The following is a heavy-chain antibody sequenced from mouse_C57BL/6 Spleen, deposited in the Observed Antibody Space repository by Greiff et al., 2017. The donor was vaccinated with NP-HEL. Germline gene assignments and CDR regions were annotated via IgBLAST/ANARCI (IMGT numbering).Heavy chain of an antibody. V-gene: IGHV14-2*01. J-gene: IGHJ2*01. D-gene: IGHD1-1*01. Sequence: EVQLQQSGAELAKPGASVKLSCTASGFNIKDYYMHWVKQRTEQGLEWIGRIDPEDGDTKYAPKFQGKATITADTSANTAYLQLSSLTDEDTAVYYCARSLITTVVGGCDYWGQGTTLTVSS. CDR3: ARSLITTVVGGCDY. CDR2: IDPEDGDT. CDR1: GFNIKDYY.